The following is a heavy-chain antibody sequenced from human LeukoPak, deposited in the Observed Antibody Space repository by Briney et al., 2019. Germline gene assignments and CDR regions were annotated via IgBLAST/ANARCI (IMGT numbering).Heavy chain of an antibody. CDR3: ARVRGYYNEYYFDY. CDR2: FDPEDGET. CDR1: GYTLTELS. J-gene: IGHJ4*02. Sequence: ASVKVSCKVSGYTLTELSMHWVRQAPGKGLEWMGGFDPEDGETIYAQKFQGRVTITADESTSTAYMELSSLRSEDTAVYYCARVRGYYNEYYFDYWGQGTLVTVSS. V-gene: IGHV1-24*01. D-gene: IGHD3-22*01.